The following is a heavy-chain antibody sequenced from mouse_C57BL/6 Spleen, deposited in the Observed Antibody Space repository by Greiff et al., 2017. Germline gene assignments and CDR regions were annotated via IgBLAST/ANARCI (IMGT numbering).Heavy chain of an antibody. Sequence: VQLKESGPGLVKPSQSLSLTCSVTGYSITSGYYWNWIRQFPGNKLEWMGYISYDGSNNYNPSLKNRISITRDPSKNQFFLKLNSVTTEDTATYYCARGLYYYGRPAWFAYWGQGTLVTVSA. CDR1: GYSITSGYY. D-gene: IGHD1-1*01. CDR3: ARGLYYYGRPAWFAY. CDR2: ISYDGSN. V-gene: IGHV3-6*01. J-gene: IGHJ3*01.